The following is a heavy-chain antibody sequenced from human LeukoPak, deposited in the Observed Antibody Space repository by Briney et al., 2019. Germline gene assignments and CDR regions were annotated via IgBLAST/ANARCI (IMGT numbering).Heavy chain of an antibody. CDR1: GGSFDSKY. V-gene: IGHV4-4*09. D-gene: IGHD4-11*01. CDR2: IYTSGST. J-gene: IGHJ6*03. CDR3: ANYIRTVHYYMDV. Sequence: PSETLSLTCSVSGGSFDSKYWSWIRQPPGKGLEWISYIYTSGSTNFNPSLRSRVAMSIDTSKNQFSLKVYSVTAADTAVYYCANYIRTVHYYMDVWGKGTTVIVSS.